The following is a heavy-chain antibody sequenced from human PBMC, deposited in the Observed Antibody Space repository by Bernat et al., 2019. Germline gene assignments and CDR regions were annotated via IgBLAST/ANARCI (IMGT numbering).Heavy chain of an antibody. CDR1: GGSISSSSYY. CDR3: ARRTLDFWSGLDY. J-gene: IGHJ4*02. Sequence: QLQLQESGPGLVKPSETLSLTCTVSGGSISSSSYYWGWIRQPPGKGLEWIGSIYYSGTTYYNPSLKSRVTISVDTSKNQFSLKLSSVTAADTAVYYCARRTLDFWSGLDYWGQGTLVTVSS. CDR2: IYYSGTT. V-gene: IGHV4-39*01. D-gene: IGHD3-3*01.